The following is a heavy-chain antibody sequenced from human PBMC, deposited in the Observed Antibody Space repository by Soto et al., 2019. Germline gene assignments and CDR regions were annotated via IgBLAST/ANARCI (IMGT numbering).Heavy chain of an antibody. Sequence: APVKVSCKASGYTFTSYYMHWVRQAPGQGLEWMGIINPSGGSTSYAQKFQGRVTMTRDTSTSTVYMELSSLRSEDTAVYYCARAAEHIVVVTATTNNWFDPWGQGTLVTVSS. D-gene: IGHD2-21*02. CDR3: ARAAEHIVVVTATTNNWFDP. V-gene: IGHV1-46*01. J-gene: IGHJ5*02. CDR1: GYTFTSYY. CDR2: INPSGGST.